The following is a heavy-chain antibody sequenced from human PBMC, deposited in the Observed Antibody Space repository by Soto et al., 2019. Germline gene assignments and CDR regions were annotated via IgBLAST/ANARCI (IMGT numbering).Heavy chain of an antibody. CDR2: IYYSGST. V-gene: IGHV4-39*01. J-gene: IGHJ4*02. Sequence: SETLSLTCTVSGGSISSISYYWGWIRQPPGKGLEWIGSIYYSGSTYYNPSLKSRVTISVDTSKNQFSLKLSSVTAADTAVYYCARLGYDSSGYLDYWGQGTLVTVSS. D-gene: IGHD3-22*01. CDR1: GGSISSISYY. CDR3: ARLGYDSSGYLDY.